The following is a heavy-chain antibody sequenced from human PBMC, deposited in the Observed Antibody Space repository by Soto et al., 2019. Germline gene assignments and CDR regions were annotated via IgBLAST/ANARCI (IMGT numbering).Heavy chain of an antibody. Sequence: QVQLVQSGAEVKKPGSSVKVSCKASGGTFSSYAISWVRQAPGQGLEWMGGIIPFFGTANYAQKFQGRVTITADESTSTAYMDLSSLRSEDTAVDYCAREHCTNGVCYTGYFDYWGQGTLVTVSS. CDR1: GGTFSSYA. V-gene: IGHV1-69*01. D-gene: IGHD2-8*01. J-gene: IGHJ4*02. CDR3: AREHCTNGVCYTGYFDY. CDR2: IIPFFGTA.